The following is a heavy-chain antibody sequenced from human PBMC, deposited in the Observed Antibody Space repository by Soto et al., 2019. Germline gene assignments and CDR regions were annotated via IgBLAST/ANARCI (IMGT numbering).Heavy chain of an antibody. D-gene: IGHD1-26*01. J-gene: IGHJ4*02. CDR2: FHYSGST. V-gene: IGHV4-61*03. Sequence: QVQLQESGPGLVKPSETLSLTCTVSGGSVSSGSSYWTWIRQPPGKGLEWIGYFHYSGSTNYNPSLKSRVTISGDTSKNHFSLKLNSVTAADTAVYYCARRFTGKWGENIDYWGQGNLVTVSS. CDR3: ARRFTGKWGENIDY. CDR1: GGSVSSGSSY.